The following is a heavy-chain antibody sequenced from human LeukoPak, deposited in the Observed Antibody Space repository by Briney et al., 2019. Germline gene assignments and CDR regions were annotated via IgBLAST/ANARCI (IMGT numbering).Heavy chain of an antibody. D-gene: IGHD3-22*01. J-gene: IGHJ4*02. V-gene: IGHV1-2*02. CDR3: ARFVSDSSGYYSDY. Sequence: ASVKVSCKACGYTFTGYYMHWVRQAPGQRLEWMGWINPNSGGTNYAQKFQGRVTMTRDTSISTAYMELSRLRSDDTAVYYCARFVSDSSGYYSDYWGQGTLGTVSS. CDR2: INPNSGGT. CDR1: GYTFTGYY.